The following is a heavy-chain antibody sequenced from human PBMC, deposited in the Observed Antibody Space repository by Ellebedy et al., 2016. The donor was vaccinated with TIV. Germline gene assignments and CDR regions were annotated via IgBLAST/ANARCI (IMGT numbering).Heavy chain of an antibody. J-gene: IGHJ5*02. CDR3: ARAAFDEWSWFDP. V-gene: IGHV3-48*02. CDR1: GFTFSSYS. Sequence: GESLKISCAASGFTFSSYSMNWVRQAPGKGLEWVSYISSSSSTIYYADSVKGRFTISRDNAKNSLYLQMNSLRDEDTAVYYCARAAFDEWSWFDPWGQGTLVTVSS. CDR2: ISSSSSTI. D-gene: IGHD3-3*01.